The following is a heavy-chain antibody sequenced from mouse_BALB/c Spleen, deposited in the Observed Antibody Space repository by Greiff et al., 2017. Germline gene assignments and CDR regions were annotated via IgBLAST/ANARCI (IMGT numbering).Heavy chain of an antibody. Sequence: EVQVVESGGGLVKPGGSLKLSCAASGFTFSSYSMSWVRQTPGKRLEWIATISSGGSYTDYQDSVKGRFTISGDNATNTLYLQLSSQSSEDTAMYYCARHEGAGYPWFAYWGQGTLVTVSA. CDR1: GFTFSSYS. CDR2: ISSGGSYT. V-gene: IGHV5-9-3*01. CDR3: ARHEGAGYPWFAY. J-gene: IGHJ3*01. D-gene: IGHD2-2*01.